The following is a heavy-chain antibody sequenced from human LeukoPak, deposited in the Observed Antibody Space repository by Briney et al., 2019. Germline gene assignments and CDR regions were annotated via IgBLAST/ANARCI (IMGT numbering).Heavy chain of an antibody. J-gene: IGHJ4*02. CDR2: IYYSGST. CDR1: GGSISSYY. Sequence: SETLSLTCTVSGGSISSYYWSWIRQPPGKALEVMGYIYYSGSTNYNPSLKRRVTISVDTSKNQFSLKLSSVTAEDTAVYYCARGVRGVTLVYFDYWGQGTLVTVSS. D-gene: IGHD3-10*01. CDR3: ARGVRGVTLVYFDY. V-gene: IGHV4-59*01.